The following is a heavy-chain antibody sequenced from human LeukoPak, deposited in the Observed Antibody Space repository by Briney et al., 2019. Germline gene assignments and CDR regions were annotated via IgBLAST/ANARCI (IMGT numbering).Heavy chain of an antibody. D-gene: IGHD3-3*01. CDR1: GYTFTSYD. CDR3: ARRLATYYDFWSGYYTDYFDY. V-gene: IGHV1-8*01. J-gene: IGHJ4*02. CDR2: MNPNSGNT. Sequence: ASVKVSCKASGYTFTSYDINWVRQATGQGLEWMGWMNPNSGNTSYAQKFQGRVTMSRNTSISTACMELSSLRSEDTAVYYCARRLATYYDFWSGYYTDYFDYWGQGTLVTVSS.